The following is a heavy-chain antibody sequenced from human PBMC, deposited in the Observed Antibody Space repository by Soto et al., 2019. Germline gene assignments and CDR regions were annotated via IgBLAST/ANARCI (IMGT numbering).Heavy chain of an antibody. Sequence: GGSLRLSCAASGFTFSSYAMHWVRQAPGKGLEWVAVISYDGSNKYYADSVKGRFTISRDNSKNTLYLQMNSLRAEDTAVYYCARDLRHYYYGMDVWGQGTTVTVSS. CDR1: GFTFSSYA. CDR3: ARDLRHYYYGMDV. CDR2: ISYDGSNK. J-gene: IGHJ6*02. V-gene: IGHV3-30-3*01.